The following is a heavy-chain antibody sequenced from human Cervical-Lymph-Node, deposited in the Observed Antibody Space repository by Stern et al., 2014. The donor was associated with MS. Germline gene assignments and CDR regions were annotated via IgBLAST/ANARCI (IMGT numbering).Heavy chain of an antibody. CDR1: GGTFNNYA. CDR2: IIPVFDTT. CDR3: VRTTHLLHPSGS. D-gene: IGHD2-2*02. V-gene: IGHV1-69*01. J-gene: IGHJ5*02. Sequence: MQLVESGAEVKKPGSSVKVSCKASGGTFNNYAMNWVRQAPGQGLEWMGGIIPVFDTTNYAQKFQGRVTITADESTSTAYMELSSLRSEDTAVYYCVRTTHLLHPSGSWGQGTLITVSS.